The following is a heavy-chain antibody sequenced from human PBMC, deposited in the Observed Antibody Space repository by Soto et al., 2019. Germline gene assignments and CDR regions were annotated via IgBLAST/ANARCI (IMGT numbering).Heavy chain of an antibody. J-gene: IGHJ3*02. CDR3: TRGGSSSLDSGAFDI. V-gene: IGHV3-49*03. CDR1: GFTFGDYA. Sequence: GGSLRFSCTASGFTFGDYAMSWFRQAPGKGLEWVGFIRSKAYGGTTEYAASVKGRFTISRDDSKSIAYLQMNSLKTEDTAVYYCTRGGSSSLDSGAFDIWGQGTMVTVSS. CDR2: IRSKAYGGTT. D-gene: IGHD6-13*01.